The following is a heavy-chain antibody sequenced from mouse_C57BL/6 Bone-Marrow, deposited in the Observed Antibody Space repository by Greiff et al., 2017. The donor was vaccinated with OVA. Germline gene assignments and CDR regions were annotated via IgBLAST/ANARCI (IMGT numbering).Heavy chain of an antibody. V-gene: IGHV1-42*01. J-gene: IGHJ2*01. Sequence: VQLQQSGPELVKPGASVKISCKASGYSFTGYYMNWVKQSPEKSLEWIGEINPSTGGTTYNQKFKAKATLTVDKSSSTAYMQLKSLTSADSAVYYCARDRPLGYWGQGTTLTVSS. CDR1: GYSFTGYY. D-gene: IGHD3-3*01. CDR2: INPSTGGT. CDR3: ARDRPLGY.